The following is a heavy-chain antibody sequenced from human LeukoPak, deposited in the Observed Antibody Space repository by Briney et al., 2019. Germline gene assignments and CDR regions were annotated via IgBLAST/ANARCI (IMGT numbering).Heavy chain of an antibody. CDR3: ARGIYYYDSSGYSANVGCYFDY. CDR1: GGSFSGYY. CDR2: INHSGST. J-gene: IGHJ4*02. V-gene: IGHV4-34*01. D-gene: IGHD3-22*01. Sequence: SETLSLTCAVYGGSFSGYYWSWIRQPPGKGLEWIGEINHSGSTNYNPSLKSRVTISVDTSKNQFSLKLSSVTAADTAVYYCARGIYYYDSSGYSANVGCYFDYWGQGTLVTVSS.